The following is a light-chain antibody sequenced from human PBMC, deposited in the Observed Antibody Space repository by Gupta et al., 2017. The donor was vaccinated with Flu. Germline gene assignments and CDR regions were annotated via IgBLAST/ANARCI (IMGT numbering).Light chain of an antibody. V-gene: IGLV1-44*01. J-gene: IGLJ3*02. CDR2: SNN. Sequence: VLTQPPSASGSPAQRVTISCSGNRTNIRSNTVNWYQQLPGTAPKILIYSNNQRPSGVPDRFSGSKSGTSASLAISGLQSEDEADYYCSPWDSSLNGCVFGGGTKLTVL. CDR3: SPWDSSLNGCV. CDR1: RTNIRSNT.